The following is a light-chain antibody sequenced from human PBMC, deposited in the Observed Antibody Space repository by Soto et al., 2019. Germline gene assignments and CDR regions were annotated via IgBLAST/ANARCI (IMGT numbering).Light chain of an antibody. CDR3: QQYNSYPWT. CDR1: QSINSW. CDR2: KAS. V-gene: IGKV1-5*03. J-gene: IGKJ1*01. Sequence: DIQMTQSPSTLSASVGDRVTITCRASQSINSWLAWYQQKPGKAPKLLIYKASSLESGVPSRFSGSGSGTEFTLTISSLQPDDFATYDGQQYNSYPWTFGQGTKVEIK.